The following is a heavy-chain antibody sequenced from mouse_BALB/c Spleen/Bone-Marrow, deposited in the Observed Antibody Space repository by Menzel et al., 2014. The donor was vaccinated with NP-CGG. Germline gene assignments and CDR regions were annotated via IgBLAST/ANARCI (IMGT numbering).Heavy chain of an antibody. CDR2: IDPANGNA. CDR1: GFNIKDTY. J-gene: IGHJ2*01. V-gene: IGHV14-3*02. CDR3: AIYFYFDY. D-gene: IGHD2-3*01. Sequence: EVQLVESGAELVKPGASVRLSRTASGFNIKDTYMHWVKQRPDQGLEWIGRIDPANGNAKHDPKFQGKAAITADTSSNTTYLQLSSLTSEDTAVYYCAIYFYFDYWGQGTTLTVSS.